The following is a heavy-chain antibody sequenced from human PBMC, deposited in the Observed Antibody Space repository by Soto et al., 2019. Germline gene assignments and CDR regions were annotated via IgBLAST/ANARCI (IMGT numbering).Heavy chain of an antibody. CDR3: ARDAPGVAPY. J-gene: IGHJ4*02. V-gene: IGHV4-31*03. CDR1: GGSIINGQTY. Sequence: QVQLQESGPGLVKPSQTLSLTCTVSGGSIINGQTYLNWIRQHPEKGLEWMGYINYRGTTNYHPALKSRSLISLDSSANQFSLRLTSVTAADTAVYYCARDAPGVAPYWGQGTQVTVSS. D-gene: IGHD2-15*01. CDR2: INYRGTT.